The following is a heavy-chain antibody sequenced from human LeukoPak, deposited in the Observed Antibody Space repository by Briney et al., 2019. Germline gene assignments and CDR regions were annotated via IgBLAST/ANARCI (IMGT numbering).Heavy chain of an antibody. Sequence: SQTLSLTCAISGDSVSSNSAAWNWITQSPSRGLEWLGRTYYRSTWYNDYAVSVKSRITINPNTSKNQFSLQLDSVTPEDTAVYYCARDQFSRGLVPHYYYYYGMDVWGQGTTVTVSS. CDR2: TYYRSTWYN. D-gene: IGHD6-19*01. CDR3: ARDQFSRGLVPHYYYYYGMDV. V-gene: IGHV6-1*01. CDR1: GDSVSSNSAA. J-gene: IGHJ6*02.